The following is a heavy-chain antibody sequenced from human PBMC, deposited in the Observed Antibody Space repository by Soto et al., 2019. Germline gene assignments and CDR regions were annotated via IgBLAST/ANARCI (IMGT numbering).Heavy chain of an antibody. J-gene: IGHJ4*02. CDR3: ATERSAQYFDY. CDR1: GGTFSSHG. Sequence: ASVKVSCKASGGTFSSHGIAWVRQVPGQGLEWVGGIMPTFGSATYAPRFQGRVTISAGKSTSTAYMELRSLRSEDTAVYYCATERSAQYFDYWGQGTLVTVSS. CDR2: IMPTFGSA. V-gene: IGHV1-69*06. D-gene: IGHD1-1*01.